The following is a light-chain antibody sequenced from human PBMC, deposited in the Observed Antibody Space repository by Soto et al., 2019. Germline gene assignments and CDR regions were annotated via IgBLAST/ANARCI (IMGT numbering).Light chain of an antibody. CDR2: AAS. J-gene: IGKJ1*01. CDR3: QQYNSAPRT. V-gene: IGKV1-27*01. CDR1: QGINSY. Sequence: DIQMTQSPSSLSASVGDRVTITCRASQGINSYLAWYQHKPGKVPKLLIYAASTLQLGVPSRFSGSRSGTDFTLTISSLQPEDVATYYCQQYNSAPRTVGQGTKVDSK.